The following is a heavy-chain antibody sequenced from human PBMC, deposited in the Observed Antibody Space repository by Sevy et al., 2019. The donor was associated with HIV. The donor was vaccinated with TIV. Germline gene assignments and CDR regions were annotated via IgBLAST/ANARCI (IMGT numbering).Heavy chain of an antibody. CDR3: AKALNPALESMLEVNLRSLKGFDV. CDR2: ISGPGYGT. CDR1: GFTSNTHA. D-gene: IGHD3-22*01. V-gene: IGHV3-23*01. J-gene: IGHJ3*01. Sequence: GGSLRLSCAASGFTSNTHAMNWVRQAPGKGLEWVSVISGPGYGTNYADSVKGRFTISRDNSKNTLFLQMNSLRDDDTAVYYCAKALNPALESMLEVNLRSLKGFDVWGQGTMVTVSS.